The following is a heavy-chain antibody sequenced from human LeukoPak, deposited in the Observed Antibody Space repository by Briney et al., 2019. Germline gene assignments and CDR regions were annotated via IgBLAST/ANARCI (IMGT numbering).Heavy chain of an antibody. CDR1: GGSFSGYY. J-gene: IGHJ4*02. Sequence: SETLSLTCAVYGGSFSGYYWTWLRQPPGKGLEWIGEINHSGSTFYSPSLRSRVTISVDTPKSQVSLKLSSVTAADTAVYYCARRSVIFGVVVPFDYWGQGTVVTVSS. D-gene: IGHD3-3*01. CDR2: INHSGST. CDR3: ARRSVIFGVVVPFDY. V-gene: IGHV4-34*01.